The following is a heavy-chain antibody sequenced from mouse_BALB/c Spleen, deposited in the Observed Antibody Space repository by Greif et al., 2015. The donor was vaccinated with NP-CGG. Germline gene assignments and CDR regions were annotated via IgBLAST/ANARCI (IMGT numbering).Heavy chain of an antibody. CDR3: ARGDYGSRGYAMDY. J-gene: IGHJ4*01. CDR1: GSTFSSYG. CDR2: INSNGGST. V-gene: IGHV5-6-3*01. D-gene: IGHD1-1*01. Sequence: EVQGVESGGGLVQPGGSLKLSCAASGSTFSSYGMSWVRQTPDKRLELVATINSNGGSTYYPDSVKGRFTISRDNAKNTLYLQMSSLKSEDTAMYYCARGDYGSRGYAMDYWGQGTSVTVSS.